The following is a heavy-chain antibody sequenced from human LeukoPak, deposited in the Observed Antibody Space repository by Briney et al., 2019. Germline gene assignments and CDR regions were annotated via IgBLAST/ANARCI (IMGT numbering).Heavy chain of an antibody. D-gene: IGHD2-21*02. J-gene: IGHJ4*02. CDR1: GYTFTSYG. CDR3: AREELRGGDFVVPFGY. CDR2: ISAYNGNT. Sequence: ASVKVSCKASGYTFTSYGISWVRQAPGQGLEWMGWISAYNGNTNYAQKLQGRVTMTTDTSTSTAYMELRSLRSDDTAVYYCAREELRGGDFVVPFGYWGQGTLVTVSS. V-gene: IGHV1-18*01.